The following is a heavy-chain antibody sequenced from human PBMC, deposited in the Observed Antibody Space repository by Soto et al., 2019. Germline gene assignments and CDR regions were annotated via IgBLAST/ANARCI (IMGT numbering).Heavy chain of an antibody. J-gene: IGHJ4*02. V-gene: IGHV3-49*05. D-gene: IGHD3-9*01. CDR2: IRSKAYGGTT. CDR1: GFTFGDYA. Sequence: EVQLVESGGGLVKPGRSLRLSCTASGFTFGDYAMSWFRQAPGKGLEWVGFIRSKAYGGTTEYAASVKGRFTISRDDSKSIAYLQMNSLKTEDTAVYYCTRDLPTYYDILTGLDYWGQGTLVTVSS. CDR3: TRDLPTYYDILTGLDY.